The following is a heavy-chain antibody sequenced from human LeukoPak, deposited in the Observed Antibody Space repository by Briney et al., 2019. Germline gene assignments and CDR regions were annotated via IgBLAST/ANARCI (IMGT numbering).Heavy chain of an antibody. J-gene: IGHJ4*02. CDR1: GGSTSSYY. V-gene: IGHV4-59*01. D-gene: IGHD6-19*01. Sequence: SETLSLTCAVSGGSTSSYYWSWIRQPPGKRLEWIGYIYYSGSTNYNSSLKSRVTISVDTSKNQFSLKLSSVTAADTAVYYCARDKYSSGWYGLDYWGQGTLVTVSS. CDR3: ARDKYSSGWYGLDY. CDR2: IYYSGST.